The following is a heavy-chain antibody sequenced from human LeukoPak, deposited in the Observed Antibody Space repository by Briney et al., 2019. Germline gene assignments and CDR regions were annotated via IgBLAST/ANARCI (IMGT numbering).Heavy chain of an antibody. V-gene: IGHV1-69*06. CDR3: ASGPTITMVRGVIDYYYYYYMDV. CDR1: GGIFNSNA. J-gene: IGHJ6*03. CDR2: IIPIFGTA. D-gene: IGHD3-10*01. Sequence: ASVKVSCTASGGIFNSNAINWVRQAPGQGLEWMGGIIPIFGTANYAQKFQGRVTITADKSTSTAYMELSSLRSEDTAVYYCASGPTITMVRGVIDYYYYYYMDVWGKGTTVTVSS.